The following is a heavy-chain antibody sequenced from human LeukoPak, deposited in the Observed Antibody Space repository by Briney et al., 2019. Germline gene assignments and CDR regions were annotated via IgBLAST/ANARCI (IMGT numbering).Heavy chain of an antibody. CDR1: GGSISSYY. V-gene: IGHV4-4*07. CDR2: IYTSGST. J-gene: IGHJ4*02. D-gene: IGHD3-10*01. Sequence: SETLSLTCTVSGGSISSYYWSWIRQPAGKGLEWIGRIYTSGSTNYNPSLKSRVTMSVDTSKNQFSLKLSSVTAADTAVYYCARSGTYYYGSGTTVDYWGQGTLVTVSS. CDR3: ARSGTYYYGSGTTVDY.